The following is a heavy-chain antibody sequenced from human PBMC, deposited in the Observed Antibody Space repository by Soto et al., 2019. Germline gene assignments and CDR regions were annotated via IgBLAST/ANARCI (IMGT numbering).Heavy chain of an antibody. CDR1: GTSISGYY. V-gene: IGHV4-59*01. J-gene: IGHJ4*02. CDR3: ARYNSYAIDY. Sequence: SETLSLTCTFSGTSISGYYLNWIRQPPGKGLEWIANIHYSGTTNYNPSRASRVTLSVDTSKNQFSLKMTSVTAADRAMYFCARYNSYAIDYWGRGTLVTVSS. D-gene: IGHD2-8*01. CDR2: IHYSGTT.